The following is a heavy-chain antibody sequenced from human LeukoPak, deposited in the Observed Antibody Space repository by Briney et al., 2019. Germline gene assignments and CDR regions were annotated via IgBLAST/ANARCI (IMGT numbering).Heavy chain of an antibody. CDR1: GFTFSNYA. CDR2: ISGSGDNT. D-gene: IGHD3-10*01. V-gene: IGHV3-23*01. CDR3: AKDGRYYFGSGSYPFDS. Sequence: PGGSPRLSCAASGFTFSNYAMSWVRQAPGKGLEWVSAISGSGDNTYYADSVRGRFTISRDNSKDTLYLQMNTLRAVDTAMYYCAKDGRYYFGSGSYPFDSWGQGTRVTVSS. J-gene: IGHJ5*01.